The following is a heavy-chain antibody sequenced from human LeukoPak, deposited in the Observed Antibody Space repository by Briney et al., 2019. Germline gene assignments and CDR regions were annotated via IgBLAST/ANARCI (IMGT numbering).Heavy chain of an antibody. J-gene: IGHJ4*02. V-gene: IGHV1-69*06. CDR3: ARDRDARNYFDY. CDR1: GGTFSSYA. D-gene: IGHD2-21*02. CDR2: IIPIFGTA. Sequence: GASVKVSCKASGGTFSSYAISWVRQAPGQGLEWMGGIIPIFGTANYAQKFQGRVTITADKSTSTAYMELSSLRSEDTAVYYCARDRDARNYFDYWGQGTLVTVSS.